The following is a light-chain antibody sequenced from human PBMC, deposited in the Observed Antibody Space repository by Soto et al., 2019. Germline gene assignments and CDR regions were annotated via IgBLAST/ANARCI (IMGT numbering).Light chain of an antibody. CDR1: SFNIGNNY. CDR3: GTWDSSLYGVV. V-gene: IGLV1-51*02. J-gene: IGLJ2*01. Sequence: QSVLTQPPLVSAAPGQKVSISCSGSSFNIGNNYVSWYQHLPGTAPRLLIYENDERPSGIPDRFSASKSGTSATLAITGLQTGDEADYYCGTWDSSLYGVVFGGGTKVTVL. CDR2: END.